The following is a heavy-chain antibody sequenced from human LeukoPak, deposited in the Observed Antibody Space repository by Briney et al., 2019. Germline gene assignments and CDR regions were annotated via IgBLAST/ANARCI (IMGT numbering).Heavy chain of an antibody. CDR1: GYTFTSYG. CDR2: ISAYNGNT. D-gene: IGHD2-2*01. Sequence: RAPVKVSCKASGYTFTSYGISWVRQAPGQGLEWMGWISAYNGNTNYAQKLQGGVTMTRDTSTSTVYMELSGLRSEDTALYYCASLPAATGSHAFDIWGQGTMVTVSS. V-gene: IGHV1-18*01. CDR3: ASLPAATGSHAFDI. J-gene: IGHJ3*02.